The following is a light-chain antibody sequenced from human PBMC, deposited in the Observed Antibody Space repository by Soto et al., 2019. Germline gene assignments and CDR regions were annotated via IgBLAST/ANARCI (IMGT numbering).Light chain of an antibody. J-gene: IGKJ1*01. Sequence: DIQMTQSPSSLSASVGDRVTITCRASQSISSYLNWYQQKPGKAPKLLIYAASSLQSGVPSRFSRSGSGTDFTLTISSLQPEDFATYYCQHSYSTLWTFGQGTKVEIK. CDR1: QSISSY. CDR3: QHSYSTLWT. V-gene: IGKV1-39*01. CDR2: AAS.